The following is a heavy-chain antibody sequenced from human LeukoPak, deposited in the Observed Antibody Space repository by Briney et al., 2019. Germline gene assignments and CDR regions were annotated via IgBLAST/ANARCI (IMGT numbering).Heavy chain of an antibody. V-gene: IGHV3-30*02. Sequence: TGGSLRLSCAASGFTFSSYGMHWVRQAPGKGLEWVAFKRYDGSNKYYADSVKGRFTISRDNSKNTLYLQMNSLRAEDTAVYYCAKNTGGYQYYDSSGYYDYWGQGTLVTVSS. CDR1: GFTFSSYG. D-gene: IGHD3-22*01. CDR3: AKNTGGYQYYDSSGYYDY. J-gene: IGHJ4*02. CDR2: KRYDGSNK.